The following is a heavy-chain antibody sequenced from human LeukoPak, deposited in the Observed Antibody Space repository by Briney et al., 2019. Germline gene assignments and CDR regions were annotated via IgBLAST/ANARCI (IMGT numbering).Heavy chain of an antibody. D-gene: IGHD2-21*02. CDR1: GGSISSYY. CDR3: ARGDWGSPDYYYMDV. V-gene: IGHV4-59*08. Sequence: PSETLSLTCTVSGGSISSYYWSWIRQPPGKGLEWIGYIHYSGSTNYNPSLKSRVTISIDTSKKQFSLKQSSVTAADTAVYYCARGDWGSPDYYYMDVWGKGTTVTISS. J-gene: IGHJ6*03. CDR2: IHYSGST.